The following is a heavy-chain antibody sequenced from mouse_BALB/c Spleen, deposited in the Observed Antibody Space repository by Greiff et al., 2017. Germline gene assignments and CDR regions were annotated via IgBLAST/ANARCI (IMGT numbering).Heavy chain of an antibody. CDR2: ISSGGSYT. V-gene: IGHV5-9-4*01. J-gene: IGHJ2*01. Sequence: EVQVVESGGGLVKPGGSLKLSCAASGFTFSSYAMSWVRQSPEKRLEWVAEISSGGSYTYYPDTVTGRFTISRDNAKNTLYLEMSSLRSEDTAMYYCARGRGNMYYFDYWGQGTTLTVSS. CDR3: ARGRGNMYYFDY. CDR1: GFTFSSYA. D-gene: IGHD2-1*01.